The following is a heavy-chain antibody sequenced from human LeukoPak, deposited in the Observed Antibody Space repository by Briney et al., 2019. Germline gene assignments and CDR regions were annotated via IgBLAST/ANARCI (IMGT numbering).Heavy chain of an antibody. CDR2: ISGSGGST. CDR1: GFTFSSYA. Sequence: GGSLRLSCAASGFTFSSYAMSWVRQAPGKGLEWVSAISGSGGSTYYADSVKGRFTISRDNSKNTLYLQMSSLRAEDTAVYYCARGPLYYSDSRGNPGDHWGQGTLVTVSS. CDR3: ARGPLYYSDSRGNPGDH. J-gene: IGHJ4*02. V-gene: IGHV3-23*01. D-gene: IGHD3-22*01.